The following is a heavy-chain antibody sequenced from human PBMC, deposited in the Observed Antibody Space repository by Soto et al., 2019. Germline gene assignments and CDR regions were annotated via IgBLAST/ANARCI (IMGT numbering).Heavy chain of an antibody. V-gene: IGHV4-61*01. CDR2: IYYSGST. CDR1: GGSASSGSYY. J-gene: IGHJ4*02. CDR3: ARLWYSSSWYYFDY. Sequence: PSETLSLTCTVSGGSASSGSYYWSWIRQPPGKGLEWIGYIYYSGSTNYNPSLKRRVTISVDTSKNQFSMKLSSVTAADTAVYYCARLWYSSSWYYFDYWGQGTLVTVSS. D-gene: IGHD6-13*01.